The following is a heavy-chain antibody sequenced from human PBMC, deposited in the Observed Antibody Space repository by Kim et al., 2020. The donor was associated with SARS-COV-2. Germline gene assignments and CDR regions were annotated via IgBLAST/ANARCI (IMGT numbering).Heavy chain of an antibody. V-gene: IGHV3-43*01. CDR1: GFTFDGYT. D-gene: IGHD1-26*01. Sequence: GGSLRLSCAASGFTFDGYTMHWVRQAPGKGLEWVSPISWSGGSTYYADSVKGRFTISRDNTTNSLYLQMNNLRTEDTALYYCAKEEGATVSTCLCLLLRSTNYSRVAWGPGAPVTVSS. CDR3: AKEEGATVSTCLCLLLRSTNYSRVA. J-gene: IGHJ6*02. CDR2: ISWSGGST.